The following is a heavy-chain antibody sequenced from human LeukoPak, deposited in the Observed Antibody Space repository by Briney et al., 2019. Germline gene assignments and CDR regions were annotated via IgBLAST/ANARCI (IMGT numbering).Heavy chain of an antibody. CDR2: IYTSGST. Sequence: SETLSLTCTVSGYSISSGYYWGWIRQPPGKGLEWIGRIYTSGSTNYNPSLKSRVTMSVDTSKNQFSLKLSSVTAADTAVYYCARGLDYYYMDVWGKGTTVTISS. V-gene: IGHV4-38-2*02. CDR1: GYSISSGYY. D-gene: IGHD2-2*03. CDR3: ARGLDYYYMDV. J-gene: IGHJ6*03.